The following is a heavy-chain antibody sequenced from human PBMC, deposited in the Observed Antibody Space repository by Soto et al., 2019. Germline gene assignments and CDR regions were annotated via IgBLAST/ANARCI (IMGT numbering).Heavy chain of an antibody. CDR3: ARGIRVFGVLIPPDY. CDR2: IYSGGST. Sequence: SLRLSCAASGFTVSSNYMSWVRQAPGKGLEWVSVIYSGGSTYYADSVKGRFTISRGNSKNTLYLQMNSLRAEDTAVYYCARGIRVFGVLIPPDYWGQGTLVTVSS. V-gene: IGHV3-66*01. CDR1: GFTVSSNY. J-gene: IGHJ4*02. D-gene: IGHD3-3*01.